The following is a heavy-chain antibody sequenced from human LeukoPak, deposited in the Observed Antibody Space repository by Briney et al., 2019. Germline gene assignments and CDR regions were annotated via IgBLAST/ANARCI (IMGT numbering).Heavy chain of an antibody. CDR1: GFTFSSYG. CDR3: AKDTLAVAGGDY. V-gene: IGHV3-23*01. CDR2: ISGSGGST. Sequence: HPGGTLRLSCAASGFTFSSYGMRWVRQAPGKGLEWVSAISGSGGSTYYADSVKGRFTISRDNSKNTLYLQMNSLRAEDTAVYYCAKDTLAVAGGDYWGQGTLVTVAS. J-gene: IGHJ4*02. D-gene: IGHD6-19*01.